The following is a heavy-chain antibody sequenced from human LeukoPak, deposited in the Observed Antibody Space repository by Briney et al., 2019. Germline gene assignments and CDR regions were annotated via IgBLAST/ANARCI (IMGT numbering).Heavy chain of an antibody. CDR2: IWYDGSNK. J-gene: IGHJ5*02. Sequence: GGSLRLSCAASGFTFSSYGMHWVRQAPGKGLEWVAVIWYDGSNKYYADSVKGRFTISRDNSKNTLYLQMNSLRAEDTAVYYCARGKSSDYDILTDKNWFDPWGQGTLVTVSS. V-gene: IGHV3-33*01. D-gene: IGHD3-9*01. CDR1: GFTFSSYG. CDR3: ARGKSSDYDILTDKNWFDP.